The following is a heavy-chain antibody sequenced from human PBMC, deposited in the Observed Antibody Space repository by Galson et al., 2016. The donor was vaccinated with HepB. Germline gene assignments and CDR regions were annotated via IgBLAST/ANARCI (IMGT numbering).Heavy chain of an antibody. D-gene: IGHD6-13*01. J-gene: IGHJ4*02. V-gene: IGHV1-58*01. CDR2: IVAGNGDT. CDR1: GVTFSTSA. CDR3: AARGNSWPYY. Sequence: SVKVSCKASGVTFSTSAVQWVRQARGQHLKWTGWIVAGNGDTKYAQKFQERVTITRDMSTRTAYMELSSLTSEDTAVYYCAARGNSWPYYWGQGTLVTVSS.